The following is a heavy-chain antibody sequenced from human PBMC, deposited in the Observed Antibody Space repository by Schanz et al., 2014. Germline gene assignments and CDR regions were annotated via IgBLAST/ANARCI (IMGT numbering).Heavy chain of an antibody. V-gene: IGHV1-46*01. J-gene: IGHJ6*02. CDR1: GYSFTTYF. Sequence: QVHLMQSGAEAKKPGASVKVSCKAFGYSFTTYFIHWVRLAPGQGFEWMGLISPSGGSTSYAQKCQGSVNMTRDTATSTVFMELSGLTSEDTAVYYCGRGGGAYPQKYGMDVWGQGTTVTVSS. CDR2: ISPSGGST. D-gene: IGHD3-16*01. CDR3: GRGGGAYPQKYGMDV.